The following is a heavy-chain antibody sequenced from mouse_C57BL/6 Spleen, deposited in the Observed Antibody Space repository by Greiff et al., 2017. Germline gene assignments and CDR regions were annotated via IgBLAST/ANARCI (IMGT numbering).Heavy chain of an antibody. CDR1: GYAFSSSW. CDR2: IYPGDGDT. V-gene: IGHV1-82*01. CDR3: ARTAYYGNYYAMDC. J-gene: IGHJ4*01. D-gene: IGHD2-10*01. Sequence: QVQLQQSGPELVKPGASVKISCKASGYAFSSSWMNWVKQRPGKGLEWIGRIYPGDGDTNYNGKFKGKATLTADTSSGTAYMQLSSLTSEDSAVYFCARTAYYGNYYAMDCWGQGTSVTVA.